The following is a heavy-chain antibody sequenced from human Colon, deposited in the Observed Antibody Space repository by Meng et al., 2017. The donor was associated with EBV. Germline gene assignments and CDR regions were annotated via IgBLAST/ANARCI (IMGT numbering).Heavy chain of an antibody. CDR3: ARVSSGWDYFDY. Sequence: QGQVQECGPGLVHPAHTLSLTCTVSGGSVSSCGYYWTWIRQHPGKGLEWFGHIYYSGSTFYNPSLKRRVIISIDTSKNQFSLNLRSVTAADTAVYYCARVSSGWDYFDYWGQGTLVTVSS. V-gene: IGHV4-31*03. CDR2: IYYSGST. J-gene: IGHJ4*02. CDR1: GGSVSSCGYY. D-gene: IGHD6-19*01.